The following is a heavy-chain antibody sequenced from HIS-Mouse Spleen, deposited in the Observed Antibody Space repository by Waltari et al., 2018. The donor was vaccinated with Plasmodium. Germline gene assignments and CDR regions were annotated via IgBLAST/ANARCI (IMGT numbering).Heavy chain of an antibody. D-gene: IGHD6-13*01. CDR1: GYTFTGYY. J-gene: IGHJ1*01. CDR3: ARVLGYKAAAGTFVEYFQH. CDR2: INPNSGGT. V-gene: IGHV1-2*02. Sequence: VQLVQSGAEVKKPGASVKVSCQASGYTFTGYYMHWVRQAPGQGLEWMGWINPNSGGTNYVQKFQGRVTMTRDTSISTAYMELSRLRSDDTAVYYCARVLGYKAAAGTFVEYFQHWGQGTLVTVSS.